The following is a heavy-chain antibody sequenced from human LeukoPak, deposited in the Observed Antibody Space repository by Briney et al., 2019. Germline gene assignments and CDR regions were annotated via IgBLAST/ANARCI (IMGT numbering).Heavy chain of an antibody. CDR1: GFTFSSYG. J-gene: IGHJ4*02. V-gene: IGHV3-33*01. CDR2: IWYDGSNK. CDR3: ARGRDSSGPIDY. D-gene: IGHD6-19*01. Sequence: GRSLRLSCAASGFTFSSYGMHWVRQAPGKGLERVAVIWYDGSNKYYADSVKGRFTISRDNSKNTLYLQMNSLRAEDTAVYYCARGRDSSGPIDYWGQGTLVTVSS.